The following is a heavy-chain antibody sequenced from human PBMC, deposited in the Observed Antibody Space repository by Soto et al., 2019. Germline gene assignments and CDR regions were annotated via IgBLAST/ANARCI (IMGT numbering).Heavy chain of an antibody. CDR2: ISHSGTS. CDR1: GGSISSSHW. J-gene: IGHJ3*01. V-gene: IGHV4-4*02. D-gene: IGHD3-9*01. CDR3: ARVVLTIARGAFDA. Sequence: QVQLQESGPGLVKPSGTLSLTCAVSGGSISSSHWWTWVRQSPGKGLEYIGEISHSGTSNSNPSLKTRVSLSVEKSKSHFSLTLTSVIAADTAVYYCARVVLTIARGAFDAWGQGTLVIVSS.